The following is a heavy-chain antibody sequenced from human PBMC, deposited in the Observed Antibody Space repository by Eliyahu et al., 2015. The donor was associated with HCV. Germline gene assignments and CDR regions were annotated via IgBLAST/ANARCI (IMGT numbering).Heavy chain of an antibody. CDR1: GGTFSSYA. Sequence: QVQLVQSGAEVKKPGSSVKVSCKASGGTFSSYAISWVRQAPGQGLXWMGGIIPIFGTANYAQKFQGRVTITADESTSTAYMELSSLRSEDTAVYYCASVSVDGGPNLGLGALDWYFDLWGRGTLVTVSS. CDR3: ASVSVDGGPNLGLGALDWYFDL. D-gene: IGHD4-23*01. J-gene: IGHJ2*01. V-gene: IGHV1-69*01. CDR2: IIPIFGTA.